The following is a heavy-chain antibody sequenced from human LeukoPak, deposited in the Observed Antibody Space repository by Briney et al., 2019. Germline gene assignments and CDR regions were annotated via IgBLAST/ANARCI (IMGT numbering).Heavy chain of an antibody. CDR1: GYSFTSYW. V-gene: IGHV5-51*01. CDR3: ARPVEMATMYYFDY. D-gene: IGHD5-24*01. CDR2: MYPGDSDT. J-gene: IGHJ4*02. Sequence: GESLKISCKGSGYSFTSYWIGWVRQLPGKGLEWMGIMYPGDSDTRYSPSFQGQVTISADKSISTAYLQWSSLKAADTAMYYCARPVEMATMYYFDYWGQGTLVTVSS.